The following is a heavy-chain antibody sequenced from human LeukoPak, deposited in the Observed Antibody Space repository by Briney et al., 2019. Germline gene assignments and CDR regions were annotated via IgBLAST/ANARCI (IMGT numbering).Heavy chain of an antibody. CDR3: ARQYSSSGNWFDP. CDR1: GFTFSSYS. D-gene: IGHD6-13*01. J-gene: IGHJ5*02. V-gene: IGHV3-21*01. CDR2: ISSSSSYI. Sequence: GGSLRLSCAASGFTFSSYSMNWVRQAPGKGLEWVSSISSSSSYIYYADSVKGRFTISRDNAKNSLYLQMNSLRAEDTAVYYCARQYSSSGNWFDPWGQETLVTVSS.